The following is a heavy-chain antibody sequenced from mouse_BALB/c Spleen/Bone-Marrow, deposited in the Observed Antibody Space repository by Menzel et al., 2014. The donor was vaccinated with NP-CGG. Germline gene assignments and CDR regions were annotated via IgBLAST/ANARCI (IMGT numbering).Heavy chain of an antibody. CDR3: ALLYGNYDY. Sequence: EVQLQQSGAEIVRPGALVKLSCKASGFNIKDYYMHWVKQRPEQGLEWIGWIDPENGDTEYAPKFQGKATITADTSSNTAYLQLSSLTSEDTAVYYCALLYGNYDYWGQGTTLTVSS. CDR1: GFNIKDYY. CDR2: IDPENGDT. D-gene: IGHD2-10*02. J-gene: IGHJ2*01. V-gene: IGHV14-1*02.